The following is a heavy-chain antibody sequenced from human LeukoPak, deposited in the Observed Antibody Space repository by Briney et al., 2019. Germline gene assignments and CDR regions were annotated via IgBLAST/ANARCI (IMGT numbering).Heavy chain of an antibody. V-gene: IGHV3-30-3*01. D-gene: IGHD2-15*01. CDR2: ISYYGSNK. Sequence: GRSLRLSCAASGFTFSSYAMHWVRQAPGKGLEWVAVISYYGSNKYYADSVKGRFTISRDNSKNTLYLQMNSLRAEDTAVYYCARGCEEDIVVVVAATCAFDIWGQGTMVTVSS. CDR3: ARGCEEDIVVVVAATCAFDI. CDR1: GFTFSSYA. J-gene: IGHJ3*02.